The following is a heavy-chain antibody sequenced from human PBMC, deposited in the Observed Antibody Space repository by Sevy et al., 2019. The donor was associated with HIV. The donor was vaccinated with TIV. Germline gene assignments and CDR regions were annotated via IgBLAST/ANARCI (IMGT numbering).Heavy chain of an antibody. V-gene: IGHV2-5*01. CDR1: GFSLSTSGVG. CDR2: IYWNDDQ. D-gene: IGHD3-22*01. CDR3: ADRGVAHYYDSSGYYTRAEYFEH. J-gene: IGHJ1*01. Sequence: KRSGPTLVNPTQTLTLTCTFSGFSLSTSGVGVGWIRQPPGKALEWLAVIYWNDDQRYSPSLKSRLTITKDTSKNQVVLTMTHMDPVDTATYYCADRGVAHYYDSSGYYTRAEYFEHWGQGTLVTVSS.